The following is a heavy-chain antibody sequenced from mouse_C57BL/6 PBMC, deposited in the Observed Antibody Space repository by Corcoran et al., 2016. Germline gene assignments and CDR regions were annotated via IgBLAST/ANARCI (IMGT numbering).Heavy chain of an antibody. CDR1: GYTFTDYY. V-gene: IGHV1-26*01. J-gene: IGHJ2*01. Sequence: EVQLQQSGPELVKPGASVNISCKASGYTFTDYYMNWVKQSHGKSLEWIGDINPNNGGTSYNQKFKGKATLTVDKSSSTAYMELRSLTSEDSAVYYCARGDYSIPYYFDYWGQGTTLTVSS. D-gene: IGHD2-5*01. CDR3: ARGDYSIPYYFDY. CDR2: INPNNGGT.